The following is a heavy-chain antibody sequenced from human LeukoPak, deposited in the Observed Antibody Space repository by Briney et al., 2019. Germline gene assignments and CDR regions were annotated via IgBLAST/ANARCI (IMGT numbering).Heavy chain of an antibody. CDR1: GVSISSSNSY. D-gene: IGHD3/OR15-3a*01. J-gene: IGHJ4*02. CDR3: ARQTGSGLFILP. Sequence: SETLSLTCTVSGVSISSSNSYWGWIRQPPGKGLEWTGSIYYSGNTYYNASLKSQVSISIDTSKSQFSLRLTSVTAADTAVYYCARQTGSGLFILPGGQGTLVTVSS. V-gene: IGHV4-39*01. CDR2: IYYSGNT.